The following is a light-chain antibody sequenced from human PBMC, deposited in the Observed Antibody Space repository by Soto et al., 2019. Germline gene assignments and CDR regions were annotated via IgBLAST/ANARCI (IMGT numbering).Light chain of an antibody. CDR2: DVS. J-gene: IGLJ2*01. CDR1: SSDVGGYNY. Sequence: QSALTQPASVSGSPGQSITISCSGTSSDVGGYNYVSWYQQNPGKAPKLMIYDVSNRPSGVSNRFSGSKSSNTASLTISGLQAEDEADYYCSSYSGSSTSVVFGGGTKLTVL. CDR3: SSYSGSSTSVV. V-gene: IGLV2-14*03.